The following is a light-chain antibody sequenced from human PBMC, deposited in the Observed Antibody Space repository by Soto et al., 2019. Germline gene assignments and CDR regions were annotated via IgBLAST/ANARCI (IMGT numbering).Light chain of an antibody. CDR1: QSVLYSSDNKNY. CDR3: QQYYSTLT. J-gene: IGKJ4*01. Sequence: DIVMTQCPDSLAVSLGERATINCKSSQSVLYSSDNKNYLAWYQQKPGQPPKLLIYWASTRDSGVPDRFSGSGSGADFTLTISSLQAEDVAVYYCQQYYSTLTFGGGTKVEIK. V-gene: IGKV4-1*01. CDR2: WAS.